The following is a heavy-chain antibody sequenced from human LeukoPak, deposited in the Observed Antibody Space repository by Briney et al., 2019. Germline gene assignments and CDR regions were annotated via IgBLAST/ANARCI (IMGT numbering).Heavy chain of an antibody. CDR2: ISYDGSNK. J-gene: IGHJ4*02. D-gene: IGHD4-17*01. CDR1: GFTFSSYG. Sequence: PGRSLRLSCAASGFTFSSYGMPWVRQAPGKGLGWVAVISYDGSNKYYADSVKGRFTISRDNSKNTLYLQMNSLRAEDTAVYYCAKDGYDYGDYVDYWGQGTLVTVSS. V-gene: IGHV3-30*18. CDR3: AKDGYDYGDYVDY.